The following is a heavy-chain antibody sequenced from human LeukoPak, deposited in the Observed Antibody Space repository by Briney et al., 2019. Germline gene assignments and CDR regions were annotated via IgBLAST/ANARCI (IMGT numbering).Heavy chain of an antibody. J-gene: IGHJ4*02. CDR1: GGSISSYY. Sequence: SETLSLTCTVSGGSISSYYWSWIRQPPGKGLEWIGYIYYSGSTNYNPSLKSRVTISVDTSKNQFSLKLSSVTAADTAVYYCARLDMGVIAAARFYYFDYWGQGTLVTVSS. CDR3: ARLDMGVIAAARFYYFDY. D-gene: IGHD6-13*01. V-gene: IGHV4-59*08. CDR2: IYYSGST.